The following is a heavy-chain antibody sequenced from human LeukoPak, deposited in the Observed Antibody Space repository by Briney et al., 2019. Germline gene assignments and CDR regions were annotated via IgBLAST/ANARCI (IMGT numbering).Heavy chain of an antibody. Sequence: GGSLRLSCAASGFSFGYFAMSWVRQAPGKGLEWVSAISGSGGSTYYADSVKGRSTISRDNSKNTLYLQMNSLRAEDTAVYYCAKSLSSGWYTSPLRFQHWGQGTLVTVSS. CDR1: GFSFGYFA. CDR2: ISGSGGST. J-gene: IGHJ1*01. D-gene: IGHD6-19*01. V-gene: IGHV3-23*01. CDR3: AKSLSSGWYTSPLRFQH.